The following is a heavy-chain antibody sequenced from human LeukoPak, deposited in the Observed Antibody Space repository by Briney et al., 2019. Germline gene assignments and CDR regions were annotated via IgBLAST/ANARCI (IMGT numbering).Heavy chain of an antibody. CDR2: FDPEDGET. CDR3: ATAGWELPDDDAFDI. CDR1: GYTLTELS. J-gene: IGHJ3*02. D-gene: IGHD1-26*01. Sequence: GASVKVSCKVSGYTLTELSMHWVRQAPGKGLEWMGGFDPEDGETIYAQKFQGRVTMTEDTSPDTAFMELSSLRSEDTAVYYCATAGWELPDDDAFDIWGQGTMVTVSS. V-gene: IGHV1-24*01.